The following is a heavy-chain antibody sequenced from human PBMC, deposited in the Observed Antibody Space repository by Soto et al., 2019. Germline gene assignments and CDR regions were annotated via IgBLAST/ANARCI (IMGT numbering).Heavy chain of an antibody. D-gene: IGHD2-21*02. V-gene: IGHV1-46*02. Sequence: QVQLVQSGAEVKKPGASVKVSCKPSGYTLNTYYLHWVRQAPGQGLEWMGIIHPSGGGSTYAQKCLCRVTITKDTSPSTVFMELSRMTSADTAVYYCARGGHIAVVTASFDYWGQGTLVTVSS. CDR1: GYTLNTYY. J-gene: IGHJ4*02. CDR3: ARGGHIAVVTASFDY. CDR2: IHPSGGGS.